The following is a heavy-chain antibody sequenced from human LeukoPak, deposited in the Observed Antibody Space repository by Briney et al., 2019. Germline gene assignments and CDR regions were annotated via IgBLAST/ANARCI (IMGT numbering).Heavy chain of an antibody. Sequence: GGSLRLSCAASGFTFSTYAMSWVRQAPGKGLEWVSAISGSGGSTFYADSVKGRLTISRDNSKNTLYLQMNSLRAEDTAVYYCAKVLVGATTVSDYWGQGTLVTVSS. V-gene: IGHV3-23*01. CDR1: GFTFSTYA. D-gene: IGHD1-26*01. CDR3: AKVLVGATTVSDY. CDR2: ISGSGGST. J-gene: IGHJ4*02.